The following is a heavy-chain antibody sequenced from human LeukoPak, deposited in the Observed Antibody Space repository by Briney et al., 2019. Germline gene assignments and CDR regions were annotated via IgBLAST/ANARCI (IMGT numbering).Heavy chain of an antibody. Sequence: ASVKVSCKASGYTFTSYDINWVRQATGQGLEWMGWMNPNSGNTGYAQKFQGRVTMTRNTSISTAYMELSSLRSDDTAVYYCAKALGWSGTYNYYFDYWGQGTLVTVSS. CDR2: MNPNSGNT. CDR3: AKALGWSGTYNYYFDY. D-gene: IGHD3-10*01. J-gene: IGHJ4*02. V-gene: IGHV1-8*01. CDR1: GYTFTSYD.